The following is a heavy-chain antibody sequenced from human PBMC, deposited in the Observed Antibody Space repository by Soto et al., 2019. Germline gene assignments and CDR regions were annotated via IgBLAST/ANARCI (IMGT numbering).Heavy chain of an antibody. CDR3: ARGGYYDSSADAFDI. D-gene: IGHD3-22*01. V-gene: IGHV3-48*02. J-gene: IGHJ3*02. CDR2: ISSSSSTI. Sequence: PGGSLRLSCAASGFTFSSYSMNWVRQAPGKGLEWVSYISSSSSTIYYADSVKGRFTISRDNAKNSLYLQMNSLRDEDTAVYYCARGGYYDSSADAFDIWGQGTMVTVSS. CDR1: GFTFSSYS.